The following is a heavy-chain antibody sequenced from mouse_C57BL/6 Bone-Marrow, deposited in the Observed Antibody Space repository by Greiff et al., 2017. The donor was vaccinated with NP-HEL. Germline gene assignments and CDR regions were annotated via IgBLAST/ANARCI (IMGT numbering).Heavy chain of an antibody. V-gene: IGHV5-4*01. CDR3: ARDGRDGYFDV. CDR1: GFTFSSYA. J-gene: IGHJ1*03. Sequence: EVQLVESGGGLVKPGGSLKLSCAASGFTFSSYAMSWVRQTPEKRLEWVATISDGGSYTYYPDNVKGRFTISRDNAKNNLYLQMSHLKSEDTAMSYCARDGRDGYFDVWGTGTTVTVSS. CDR2: ISDGGSYT. D-gene: IGHD3-3*01.